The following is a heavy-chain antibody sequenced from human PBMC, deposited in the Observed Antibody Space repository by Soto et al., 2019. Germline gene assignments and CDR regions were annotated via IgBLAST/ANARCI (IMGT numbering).Heavy chain of an antibody. V-gene: IGHV3-33*01. Sequence: PGGSLRLSCAASGFTFSSYGMHWVRQAPGKGLEWVAVIWYDGSNKYYADSVKGRFTISRDNSKNTLYLQMNSLRAEDTAVYYCARDQAAAGTNYYYYYGMAVWGQGTTVTVSS. J-gene: IGHJ6*02. CDR3: ARDQAAAGTNYYYYYGMAV. D-gene: IGHD6-13*01. CDR2: IWYDGSNK. CDR1: GFTFSSYG.